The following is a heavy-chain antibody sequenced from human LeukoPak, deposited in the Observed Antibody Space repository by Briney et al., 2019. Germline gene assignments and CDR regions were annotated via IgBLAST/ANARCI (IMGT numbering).Heavy chain of an antibody. D-gene: IGHD6-13*01. V-gene: IGHV1-46*01. CDR2: INPSGGST. CDR1: GYTFTSYY. J-gene: IGHJ2*01. Sequence: ASVKVSCKASGYTFTSYYMHWVRQAPGQGLEWMGIINPSGGSTSYAQKFQGRVTMTRDTSTSTVYMELSSLRSEDTAVYYCAREAPGIAAAGTDWYFDLWGRGTLVTVSS. CDR3: AREAPGIAAAGTDWYFDL.